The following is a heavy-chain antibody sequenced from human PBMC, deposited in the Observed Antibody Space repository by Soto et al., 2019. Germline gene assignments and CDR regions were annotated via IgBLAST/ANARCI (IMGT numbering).Heavy chain of an antibody. CDR1: GFTFSSYW. J-gene: IGHJ4*02. CDR3: ARVMSGYYIPVDD. V-gene: IGHV3-7*01. CDR2: IKQDGSEK. D-gene: IGHD3-3*01. Sequence: PGGSLRLSCAASGFTFSSYWMSWVRQAPGKGLEWVANIKQDGSEKYYVDSVKGRFTISRDNAKNSLYLQMNSLRAEDTAVYYCARVMSGYYIPVDDWGQGTLVTVSS.